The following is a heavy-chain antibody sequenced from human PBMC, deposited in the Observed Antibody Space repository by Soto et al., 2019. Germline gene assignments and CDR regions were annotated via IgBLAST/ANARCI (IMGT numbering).Heavy chain of an antibody. CDR2: IYHSGST. CDR3: ASAGGLGAVAADY. J-gene: IGHJ4*02. CDR1: GGSISSGGYS. V-gene: IGHV4-30-2*01. Sequence: QLQLQESGSGLVKPSQTLSLTCAVSGGSISSGGYSWSWIRQPPGKGLEWIGYIYHSGSTYYNPSLKSRVTISVDRSENQVSLKLSSVTAADTAVYYCASAGGLGAVAADYWGQGTLVTVSS. D-gene: IGHD6-19*01.